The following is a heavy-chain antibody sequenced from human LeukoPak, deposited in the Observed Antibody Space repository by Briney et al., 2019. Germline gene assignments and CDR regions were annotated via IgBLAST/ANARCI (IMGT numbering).Heavy chain of an antibody. V-gene: IGHV3-7*04. J-gene: IGHJ4*02. CDR3: ARVDSSGYLFDY. CDR2: IKQDGSEK. Sequence: PGGSLRLPCAASGFTFSSYWMSWVRQAPGKGLEWVANIKQDGSEKYYVDSAKGRFTISRDNAKNSLYLQMNSLRAEDTAVYYCARVDSSGYLFDYWGQGTLVTVSS. D-gene: IGHD3-22*01. CDR1: GFTFSSYW.